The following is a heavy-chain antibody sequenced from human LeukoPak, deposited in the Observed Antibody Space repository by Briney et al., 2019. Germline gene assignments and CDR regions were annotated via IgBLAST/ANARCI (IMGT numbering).Heavy chain of an antibody. D-gene: IGHD3-3*01. V-gene: IGHV3-30*02. CDR2: IRYDGSNE. Sequence: GGSLRLSCAASGFNFSSYGMHWARQAPGKGLEWVAFIRYDGSNEYYTDSVKGRFTISRDNSKNTLYLQMNSLRPEDTAMYFCAKEEQSMTIFATYMDVWGKGTTVTVSS. CDR1: GFNFSSYG. CDR3: AKEEQSMTIFATYMDV. J-gene: IGHJ6*03.